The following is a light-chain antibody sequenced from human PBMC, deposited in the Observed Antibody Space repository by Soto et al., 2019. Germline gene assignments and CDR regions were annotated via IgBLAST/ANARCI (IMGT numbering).Light chain of an antibody. CDR1: QSIDSSS. V-gene: IGKV3-20*01. CDR3: QKYGGSPLVT. CDR2: GAS. J-gene: IGKJ3*01. Sequence: EVVLTQSPGTLSLSPGERATLSCRASQSIDSSSLAWYQQTPGQTPRLLIYGASTRATGVSDRFSGSGSGTDCTRSISRLEPEDFGVYYCQKYGGSPLVTFGPGTKVEVK.